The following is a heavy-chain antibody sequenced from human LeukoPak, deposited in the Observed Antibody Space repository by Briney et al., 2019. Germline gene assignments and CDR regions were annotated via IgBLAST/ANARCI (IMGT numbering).Heavy chain of an antibody. V-gene: IGHV3-23*01. J-gene: IGHJ4*02. CDR2: TVGSRPDT. CDR1: GFTFTNYA. CDR3: TKAPLMSCTGAFCYPFDS. D-gene: IGHD2-8*02. Sequence: GGSLRLSCAASGFTFTNYAMSWVRQTPGKGLEWVSATVGSRPDTYHADSVKGRFTVSRDNSRNTLYLQMNNLRIEGSAVYYCTKAPLMSCTGAFCYPFDSWGQGALVTVSS.